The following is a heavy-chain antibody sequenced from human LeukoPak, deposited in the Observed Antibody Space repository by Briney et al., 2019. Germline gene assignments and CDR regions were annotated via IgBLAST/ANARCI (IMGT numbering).Heavy chain of an antibody. V-gene: IGHV3-23*01. CDR3: ARGPSGYYKEYYFDY. Sequence: GGSLRLSCAASGFTFSSYAMSWVRQAPGKGLEWVSAISGSGGSTYYADSVKGRFTISRDNSKNTLYLQMNSLRAEDAAVYYCARGPSGYYKEYYFDYWGQGTLVTVSS. CDR1: GFTFSSYA. D-gene: IGHD3-22*01. CDR2: ISGSGGST. J-gene: IGHJ4*02.